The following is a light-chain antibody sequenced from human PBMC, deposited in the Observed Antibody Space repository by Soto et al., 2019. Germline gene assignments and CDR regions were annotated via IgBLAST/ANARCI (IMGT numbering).Light chain of an antibody. CDR2: GAS. V-gene: IGKV3-20*01. J-gene: IGKJ1*01. CDR1: QSVASSY. CDR3: QQYGHSPRT. Sequence: EIVLTQSPGTLSLSPGERATLSCRASQSVASSYLAWYQQKPGQAPRLLVSGASRRATGIPDRFSGSGSGTDFTLTITRLEPEDCAVYYCQQYGHSPRTFGQGTKVEIK.